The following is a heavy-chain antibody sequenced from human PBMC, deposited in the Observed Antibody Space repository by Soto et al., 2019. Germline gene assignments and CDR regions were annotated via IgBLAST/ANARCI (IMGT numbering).Heavy chain of an antibody. CDR1: GFTFSSYA. CDR2: ISGSGRST. V-gene: IGHV3-23*01. CDR3: AKTLSGWYSPFAY. D-gene: IGHD6-19*01. J-gene: IGHJ4*02. Sequence: EVQLLESGGGLVQPGGSLRLSCAASGFTFSSYAMSWVRQAPGKGLEWVSAISGSGRSTYYADSVKGRFTISRDNSKNTLYLQMNSLRAEDTAVYYCAKTLSGWYSPFAYWGQGTLVTVSS.